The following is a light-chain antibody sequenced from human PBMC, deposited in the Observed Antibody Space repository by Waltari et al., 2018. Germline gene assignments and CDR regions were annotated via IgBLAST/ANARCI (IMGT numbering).Light chain of an antibody. CDR3: QQSYSTPWT. J-gene: IGKJ1*01. V-gene: IGKV1-39*01. CDR2: AES. CDR1: QSISSY. Sequence: DIQMTQSPSSLSASVGDRVTITCRVSQSISSYLNWYQQKPEKAPKLLIYAESSLQSGVPSRFSGSGSGTDFTLTISSLQPEDFATYYCQQSYSTPWTFGQGTKVEIK.